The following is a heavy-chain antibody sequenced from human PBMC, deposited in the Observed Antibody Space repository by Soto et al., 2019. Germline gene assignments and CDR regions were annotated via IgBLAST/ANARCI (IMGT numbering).Heavy chain of an antibody. CDR2: IYYSGST. J-gene: IGHJ5*02. D-gene: IGHD3-10*01. V-gene: IGHV4-61*01. CDR1: GGSVSSGSYY. CDR3: ARYYYGSGKYWFDP. Sequence: PSETLSLTCTVFGGSVSSGSYYWSWIRQPPGKGLEWIGYIYYSGSTNYNPSLKSRVTISVDTSKNQFSLKLSSVTAADTAVYYCARYYYGSGKYWFDPWGQGTLVTVS.